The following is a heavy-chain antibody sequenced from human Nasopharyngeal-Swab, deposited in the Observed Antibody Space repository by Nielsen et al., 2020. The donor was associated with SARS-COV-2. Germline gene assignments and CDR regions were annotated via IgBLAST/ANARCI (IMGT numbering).Heavy chain of an antibody. D-gene: IGHD6-19*01. CDR1: GFIFRTSA. V-gene: IGHV3-30-3*01. CDR3: ARDSENDGWFPYS. J-gene: IGHJ4*02. CDR2: TSYDGSIT. Sequence: GESLKISCAASGFIFRTSAMHWLRQAPGKGLEWVAMTSYDGSITYYTDSVKGRFTISRDNSKKTLSLQMNSLRIEDTAVYYHARDSENDGWFPYSWGQGTLVTVSS.